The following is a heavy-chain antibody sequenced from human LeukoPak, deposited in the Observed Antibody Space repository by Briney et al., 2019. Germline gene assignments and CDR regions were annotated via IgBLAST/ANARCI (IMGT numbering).Heavy chain of an antibody. CDR2: IIPIFGTA. Sequence: ASVKVSCKASGGTFSSYAISWVRQAPAQGREWVGGIIPIFGTANYAQKFRGRVTITADESTSTAYMELSSVRSEDTAVYYCARGLRYFDWLLDYWGQGTLVTVSS. D-gene: IGHD3-9*01. CDR3: ARGLRYFDWLLDY. CDR1: GGTFSSYA. J-gene: IGHJ4*02. V-gene: IGHV1-69*13.